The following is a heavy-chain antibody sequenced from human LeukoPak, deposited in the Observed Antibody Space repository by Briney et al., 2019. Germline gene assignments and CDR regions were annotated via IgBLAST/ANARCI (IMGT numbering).Heavy chain of an antibody. CDR1: GFTVSSNY. D-gene: IGHD3-10*01. Sequence: GGSLRLSCAASGFTVSSNYMSWVRQAPGKGLEWVSVIYSGGSTYYADSVKGRFTISRDNSKNTLYLQMSSLRAEDTAVYYCARGPLVRGVNSRDYWGQGTLVAVSS. CDR3: ARGPLVRGVNSRDY. J-gene: IGHJ4*02. CDR2: IYSGGST. V-gene: IGHV3-53*01.